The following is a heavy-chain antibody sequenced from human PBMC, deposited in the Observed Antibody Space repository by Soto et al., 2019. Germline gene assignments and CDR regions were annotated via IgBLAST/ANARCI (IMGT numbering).Heavy chain of an antibody. J-gene: IGHJ4*02. CDR3: AKVEYSTRGIDY. Sequence: ESGGGVVQPGRSLRLSCAASGFTFSSYGMHWVRQAPGKGLEWVAVISYDGSNKYYADSVKGRFTISRDNSKNTLYLQMNSLRAEDTAVYYCAKVEYSTRGIDYWGQGTLVTVSS. V-gene: IGHV3-30*18. D-gene: IGHD6-6*01. CDR2: ISYDGSNK. CDR1: GFTFSSYG.